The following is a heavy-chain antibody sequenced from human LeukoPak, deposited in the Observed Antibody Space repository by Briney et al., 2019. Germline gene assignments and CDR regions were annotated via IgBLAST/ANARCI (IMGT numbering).Heavy chain of an antibody. CDR1: GFTFSSYA. CDR2: ISGSGGST. D-gene: IGHD1-20*01. CDR3: AKDAITGTLANNWFDP. Sequence: SGGSLRLSCAASGFTFSSYAMSWVRQAPGKGLEWDSAISGSGGSTYYADSVKGRFTISRDNSKNTLYLQMNSLRAEDTAVYYCAKDAITGTLANNWFDPWGQGTLVTVSS. J-gene: IGHJ5*02. V-gene: IGHV3-23*01.